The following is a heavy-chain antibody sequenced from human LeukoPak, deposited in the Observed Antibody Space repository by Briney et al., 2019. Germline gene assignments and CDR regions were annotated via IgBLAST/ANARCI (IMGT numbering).Heavy chain of an antibody. D-gene: IGHD1-26*01. CDR1: GFAFDDYA. Sequence: GRSLRLSCAASGFAFDDYAMHWVRQAPGKGLEWVSGISWNSGRIGYADSVKGRFTISRDVAKNSLYLQMNSLRVEDTALYYCAKDTPSGSYFFDYWGQGTLVTVSS. CDR3: AKDTPSGSYFFDY. J-gene: IGHJ4*02. V-gene: IGHV3-9*01. CDR2: ISWNSGRI.